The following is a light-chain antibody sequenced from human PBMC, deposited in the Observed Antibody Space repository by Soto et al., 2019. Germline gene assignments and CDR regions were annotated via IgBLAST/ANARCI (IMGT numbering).Light chain of an antibody. Sequence: QSALTQPPSVSGSPGQSVTISCTGTSSDIGGYKFVSWYQQHPDKAPKLMIFEVSNRPSGVPNRFSGSKSGNTASLTISGLQADDEAEYFCSSYTTSTTYVFGSGTKLTVL. J-gene: IGLJ1*01. CDR1: SSDIGGYKF. CDR3: SSYTTSTTYV. V-gene: IGLV2-18*02. CDR2: EVS.